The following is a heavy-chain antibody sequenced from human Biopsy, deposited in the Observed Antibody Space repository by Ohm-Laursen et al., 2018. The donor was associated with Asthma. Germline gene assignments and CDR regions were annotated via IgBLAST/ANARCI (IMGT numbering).Heavy chain of an antibody. Sequence: GSLKGSCKGSGYNPPDFFMHWGRPGPGQGVVWVGGHDHEEGGTVNARRFQGRVTMTEDTSTDTAYMELSSLSSDDTAVYYCASDFPKDYVRYNFQFWGQGTLVTVSS. CDR1: GYNPPDFF. CDR3: ASDFPKDYVRYNFQF. J-gene: IGHJ4*02. CDR2: HDHEEGGT. V-gene: IGHV1-24*01. D-gene: IGHD4-17*01.